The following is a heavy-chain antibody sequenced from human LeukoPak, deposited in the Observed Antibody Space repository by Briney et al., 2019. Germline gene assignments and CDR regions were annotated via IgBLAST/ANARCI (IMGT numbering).Heavy chain of an antibody. V-gene: IGHV3-7*01. D-gene: IGHD3-10*01. CDR3: ATDRRGSSDY. CDR2: MRQDGNEK. J-gene: IGHJ4*02. CDR1: GFTFSSYW. Sequence: GGSLRLSCVASGFTFSSYWMTWVRQAPGKGLEWVANMRQDGNEKYYVDSVRGRFTISRDNAKNSLYLQMNSLRAEDTAVYYCATDRRGSSDYWGQGTLVTVSS.